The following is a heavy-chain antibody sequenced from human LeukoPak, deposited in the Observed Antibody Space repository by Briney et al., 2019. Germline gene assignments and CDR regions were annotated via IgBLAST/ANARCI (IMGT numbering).Heavy chain of an antibody. Sequence: SETLSLTCAVYGGSFSGYYWSWIRQPPGKGLEWIGEINHSGSTNYNPSLKSRVTISVDTSKNQFSLKLSSVTAADTAVYYCARHRLVRGVTDYWGQGTLVTVSS. V-gene: IGHV4-34*01. CDR3: ARHRLVRGVTDY. CDR1: GGSFSGYY. D-gene: IGHD3-10*01. J-gene: IGHJ4*02. CDR2: INHSGST.